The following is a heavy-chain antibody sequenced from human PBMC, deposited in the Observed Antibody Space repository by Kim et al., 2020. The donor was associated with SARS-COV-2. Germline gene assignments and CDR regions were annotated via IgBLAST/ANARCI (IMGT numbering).Heavy chain of an antibody. CDR2: IYYSGSI. D-gene: IGHD2-2*01. V-gene: IGHV4-39*01. J-gene: IGHJ6*02. CDR1: GGSISSSSYY. CDR3: ARQKWYCSSTSCYRNGMDV. Sequence: SETLSLTCTVSGGSISSSSYYWGWIRQPPGKGLEWIGSIYYSGSIYYNPSLKSRVTISVDTSKNQSSLKLSSVTAADTAVYYCARQKWYCSSTSCYRNGMDVWGQGTTVTVSS.